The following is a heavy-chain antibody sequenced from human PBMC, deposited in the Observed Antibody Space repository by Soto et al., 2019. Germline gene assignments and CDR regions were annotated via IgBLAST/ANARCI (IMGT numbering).Heavy chain of an antibody. V-gene: IGHV4-61*01. CDR1: GGSVSSGSYY. Sequence: SETLSLTCTVSGGSVSSGSYYWSWIRQPPGKGLEWIGYIYYSGSTNYNPSLKSRVTISVDTSKNQFSLKLSSVTAADTAVYYCARDAYSSSSEGRSFDYWGQGTLVTVSS. J-gene: IGHJ4*02. CDR2: IYYSGST. D-gene: IGHD6-6*01. CDR3: ARDAYSSSSEGRSFDY.